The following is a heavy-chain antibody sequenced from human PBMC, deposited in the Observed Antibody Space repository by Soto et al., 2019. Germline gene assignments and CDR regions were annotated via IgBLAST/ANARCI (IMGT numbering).Heavy chain of an antibody. CDR1: GFSLSTSGAA. CDR2: IYWDGDK. D-gene: IGHD3-3*01. CDR3: AHLVTMTIFGLIIDNGIWFDP. V-gene: IGHV2-5*02. Sequence: QINLIESGPTLVKPTQTLTLTCTFSGFSLSTSGAAVGWVRQPPGRALEWLALIYWDGDKRYNASLGNRLTITKDTSMNQVVLTLTNVDPADTATYYCAHLVTMTIFGLIIDNGIWFDPWGQVTRVIVSS. J-gene: IGHJ5*02.